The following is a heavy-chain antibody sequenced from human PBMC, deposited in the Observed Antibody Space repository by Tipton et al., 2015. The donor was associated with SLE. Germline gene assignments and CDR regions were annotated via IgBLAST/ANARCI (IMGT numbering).Heavy chain of an antibody. J-gene: IGHJ4*02. CDR3: AREGPGGRYFDC. Sequence: LRLSCTVSGGSISSYYWNWIRQPPGKGLEWIGSIYYSGSTYSNPSLKSRVTISVDTSKNQFSLKLSSVTAADTAVYYCAREGPGGRYFDCWGQGTLVTVSS. V-gene: IGHV4-59*12. D-gene: IGHD3-9*01. CDR1: GGSISSYY. CDR2: IYYSGST.